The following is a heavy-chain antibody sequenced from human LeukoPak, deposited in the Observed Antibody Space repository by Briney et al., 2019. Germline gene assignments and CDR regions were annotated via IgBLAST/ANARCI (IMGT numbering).Heavy chain of an antibody. CDR1: GFTFSSYS. Sequence: GGSLRLSCAASGFTFSSYSMNWVRQAPGKGLEWVSSISSSSSYIYYADSVKGRFTISRDNAKNSLYLQMNSLRAEDKAVYYCARDHYYYDSSGYYHWGQGTLVTVSS. V-gene: IGHV3-21*01. CDR3: ARDHYYYDSSGYYH. D-gene: IGHD3-22*01. CDR2: ISSSSSYI. J-gene: IGHJ5*02.